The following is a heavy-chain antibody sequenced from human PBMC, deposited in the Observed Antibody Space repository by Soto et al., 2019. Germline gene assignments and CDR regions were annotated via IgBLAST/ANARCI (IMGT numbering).Heavy chain of an antibody. CDR1: GFTFSDHY. V-gene: IGHV3-72*01. CDR2: IRNKVNTYTT. D-gene: IGHD6-13*01. CDR3: TTDSSPWAPVIAAAGTEFDY. Sequence: GGSLRLSCAASGFTFSDHYMDWVRQAPGKGLEWVGRIRNKVNTYTTEYVASVRGRFTISRDDSKNTLYLQMNSLKTDDTAVYYCTTDSSPWAPVIAAAGTEFDYWGRGTLVTVS. J-gene: IGHJ4*02.